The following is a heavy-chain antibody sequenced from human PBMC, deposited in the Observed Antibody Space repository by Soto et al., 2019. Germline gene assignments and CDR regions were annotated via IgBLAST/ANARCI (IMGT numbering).Heavy chain of an antibody. CDR2: INAGNGNT. CDR3: ARGLIVVVPAHAWFDP. J-gene: IGHJ5*02. CDR1: GYTFTSYA. D-gene: IGHD2-2*01. V-gene: IGHV1-3*01. Sequence: GASVKVSCKASGYTFTSYAMHWVRQAPGQRLEWMGWINAGNGNTKYSQKFQGRVTITRDTSASTAYMELSSLRSEDTAVYYCARGLIVVVPAHAWFDPWGQGTLVTVSS.